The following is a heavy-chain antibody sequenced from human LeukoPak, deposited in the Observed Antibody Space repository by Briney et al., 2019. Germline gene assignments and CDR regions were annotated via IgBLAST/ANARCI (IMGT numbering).Heavy chain of an antibody. CDR2: ISSSSSTI. D-gene: IGHD3-22*01. CDR1: RFTFSSYS. V-gene: IGHV3-48*01. J-gene: IGHJ3*02. CDR3: ARDHHRRLYDSQARDTFDI. Sequence: GGSLRLSCAASRFTFSSYSMNWVRQAPGKGLEWVSSISSSSSTIYYADSVKGRFTISRDNAENSLYLQMNSLRAEDTAVYYCARDHHRRLYDSQARDTFDIWGQGTMVTVSS.